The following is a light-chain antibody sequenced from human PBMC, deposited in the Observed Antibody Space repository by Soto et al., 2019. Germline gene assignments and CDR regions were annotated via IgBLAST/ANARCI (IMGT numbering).Light chain of an antibody. CDR3: QQYNSYQGT. CDR2: KAS. CDR1: QSISSW. V-gene: IGKV1-5*03. Sequence: DIQMTQSPSTLSASVGDRVTITCRASQSISSWLAWYQQKPGKAPKLLIHKASSLESGVPSRFSGSGSGTEFTLTISSLQPDDFATYYCQQYNSYQGTFGQGTKVEIK. J-gene: IGKJ1*01.